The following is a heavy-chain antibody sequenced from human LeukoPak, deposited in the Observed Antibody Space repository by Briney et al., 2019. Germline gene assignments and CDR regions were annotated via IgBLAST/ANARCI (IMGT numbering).Heavy chain of an antibody. V-gene: IGHV4-39*01. CDR1: GGSFSSSSYY. CDR3: ARTYSSSWFDY. J-gene: IGHJ4*02. Sequence: AETLSLTCTVSGGSFSSSSYYWGWIRQPPGKGLEWIGSICYSGSTYSNPSLKSRVTISVYTYKNQFSLKLSSVTAADPAVYYCARTYSSSWFDYWGQGTLVTVSS. CDR2: ICYSGST. D-gene: IGHD6-13*01.